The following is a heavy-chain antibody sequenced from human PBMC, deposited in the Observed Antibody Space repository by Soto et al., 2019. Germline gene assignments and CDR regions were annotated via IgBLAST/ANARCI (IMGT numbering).Heavy chain of an antibody. D-gene: IGHD1-26*01. CDR2: IYYSGST. CDR3: ARVGAEYNWFDP. V-gene: IGHV4-31*03. J-gene: IGHJ5*02. CDR1: GGSISSGGYY. Sequence: NPSETLSLTCTVSGGSISSGGYYWSWIRQHPGKGLEWIGYIYYSGSTYYNPSLKSRVTISVDTSKNQFSLKLSSVTAADTAVYYCARVGAEYNWFDPWGQGTLVTVSS.